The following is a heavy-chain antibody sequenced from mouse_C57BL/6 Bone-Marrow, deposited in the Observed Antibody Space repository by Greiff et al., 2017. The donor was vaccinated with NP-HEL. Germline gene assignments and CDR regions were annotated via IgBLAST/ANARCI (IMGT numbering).Heavy chain of an antibody. J-gene: IGHJ4*01. CDR2: ISNGGGST. Sequence: EVNVVESGGGLVQPGGSLKLSCAASGFTFSDYYMYWVRQTPEKRLEWVAYISNGGGSTYYPDTVKGRFTISRDNAKNTLYLQMSRLKSEDTAMYYCARGDYYGSSYYAMDYWGQGTSVTVSS. CDR1: GFTFSDYY. CDR3: ARGDYYGSSYYAMDY. D-gene: IGHD1-1*01. V-gene: IGHV5-12*01.